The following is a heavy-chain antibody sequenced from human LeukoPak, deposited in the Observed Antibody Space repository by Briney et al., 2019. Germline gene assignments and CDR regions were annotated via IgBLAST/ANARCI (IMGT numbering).Heavy chain of an antibody. D-gene: IGHD3-22*01. V-gene: IGHV3-30*18. Sequence: GRSLRLSCAASGFTFSSYGMHWVRQAPGKGLEWVAVISYDGSNKYYVDSVKGRFTISRDNSKNTLYLQMNSLRAEDTAVYYCAKSTHYYDSSGLVDYWGQGTLVTVSS. CDR3: AKSTHYYDSSGLVDY. CDR1: GFTFSSYG. CDR2: ISYDGSNK. J-gene: IGHJ4*02.